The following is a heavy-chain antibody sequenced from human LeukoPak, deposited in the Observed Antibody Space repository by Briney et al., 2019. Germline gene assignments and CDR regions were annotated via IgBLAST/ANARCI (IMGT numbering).Heavy chain of an antibody. CDR1: GFTSSNYT. CDR2: ISYDGNNK. J-gene: IGHJ4*02. CDR3: AREATETAGDYFFDY. V-gene: IGHV3-30*04. D-gene: IGHD4-17*01. Sequence: GRSLSLSCAASGFTSSNYTMHWVRQAPGKGLEWVAVISYDGNNKYYADSVKGRFTISRDNSKNTLYLQMNSLRAEDTAVYFCAREATETAGDYFFDYWGQGTLVTVSS.